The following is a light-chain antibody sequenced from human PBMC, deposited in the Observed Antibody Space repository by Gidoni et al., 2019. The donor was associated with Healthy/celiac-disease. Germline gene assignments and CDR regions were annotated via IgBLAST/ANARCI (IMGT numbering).Light chain of an antibody. Sequence: VLTQSPGTLPLSPGARATLSCRASQSVSSSYLAWYQQKPGQAPRLLIYGASSRATGIPDRFSGSGSGTDFTLTISRLEPEDFAVYYCQQYGSSPYTFGQGTKLEIK. CDR1: QSVSSSY. J-gene: IGKJ2*01. CDR3: QQYGSSPYT. V-gene: IGKV3-20*01. CDR2: GAS.